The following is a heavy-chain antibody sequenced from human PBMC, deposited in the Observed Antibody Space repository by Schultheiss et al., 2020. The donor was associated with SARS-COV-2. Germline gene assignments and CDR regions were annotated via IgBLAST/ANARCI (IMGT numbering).Heavy chain of an antibody. CDR3: ARDGYSYGTFGY. CDR1: GGSIRSYY. V-gene: IGHV4-34*01. Sequence: SETLSLTCTVSGGSIRSYYWSWIRQPPGKGLEWIGEINHSGGTHYSPSLKRRVTISVDTSKSQFSLRLRSVTAADTAVYYCARDGYSYGTFGYWGQGTLVTVSS. CDR2: INHSGGT. D-gene: IGHD5-18*01. J-gene: IGHJ4*02.